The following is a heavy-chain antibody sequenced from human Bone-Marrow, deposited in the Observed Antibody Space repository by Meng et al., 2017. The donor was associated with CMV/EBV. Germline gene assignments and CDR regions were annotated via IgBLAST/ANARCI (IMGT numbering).Heavy chain of an antibody. Sequence: SETLSLTCTVSGGSISSYYWSWIRQPPGKGLEWIGSIYYSGSTYYNPSLKSRVTMSVDTSKNQFSLKLSSVTAADTAVFYCASDSSGYYFFDSWGQGTLVTVSS. V-gene: IGHV4-59*04. CDR3: ASDSSGYYFFDS. CDR1: GGSISSYY. CDR2: IYYSGST. D-gene: IGHD6-19*01. J-gene: IGHJ4*02.